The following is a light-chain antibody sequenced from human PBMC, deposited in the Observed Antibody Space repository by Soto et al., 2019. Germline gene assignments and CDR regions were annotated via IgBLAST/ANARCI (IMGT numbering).Light chain of an antibody. J-gene: IGKJ5*01. CDR3: QHFTTWPPCT. CDR2: DAS. Sequence: IMLTLSACTLSLTTGERATPSCRASQGVSSSYLAWYQQKPGQSPRLLIHDASTRATGIPDRFSGSGSGTAFTLTISSLQSEDFAVYYCQHFTTWPPCTFGQGTRLDI. V-gene: IGKV3-15*01. CDR1: QGVSSSY.